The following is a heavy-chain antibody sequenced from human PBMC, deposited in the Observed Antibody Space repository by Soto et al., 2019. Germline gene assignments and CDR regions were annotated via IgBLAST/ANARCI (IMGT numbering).Heavy chain of an antibody. CDR3: VRAPAAAEPDQITPFLH. Sequence: PGGSLRLSCAVSGFSFSDFSINWVRQAPGKGLEWLSSISRFGTFIYYADSLQGRLTISRDNAKNLVFLQIASLRAEDTAIYYCVRAPAAAEPDQITPFLHWGQGTQVTVSS. CDR2: ISRFGTFI. V-gene: IGHV3-21*06. D-gene: IGHD6-25*01. CDR1: GFSFSDFS. J-gene: IGHJ1*01.